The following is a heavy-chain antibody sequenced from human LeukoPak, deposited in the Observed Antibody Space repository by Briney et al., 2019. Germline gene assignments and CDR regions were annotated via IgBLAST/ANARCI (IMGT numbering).Heavy chain of an antibody. CDR3: SRESGPFSPFGF. J-gene: IGHJ4*02. Sequence: TLALGCSVSGGSSGGTNGWSWVRQNPGQGLEWIGEISLRGLTNYNPSLRSRLTMSLDESKNQVSLNLTSVTAADTAVYYCSRESGPFSPFGFWGQGTLVSVHS. CDR2: ISLRGLT. D-gene: IGHD1-26*01. V-gene: IGHV4-4*02. CDR1: GGSSGGTNG.